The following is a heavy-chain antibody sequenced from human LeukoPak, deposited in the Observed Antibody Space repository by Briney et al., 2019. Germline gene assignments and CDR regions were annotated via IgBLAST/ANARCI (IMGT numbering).Heavy chain of an antibody. Sequence: PGGSLRLSCAASGFTFSSYAMSWVRQAPGKGLEWVSAISGSGGSTYYADSVKGRFTISRDNSKNTLYLQMNSLRAEDTAVYYCAKDKNWGLWNIVGDPYYGMDVWGQGTTVTVSS. D-gene: IGHD7-27*01. J-gene: IGHJ6*02. CDR1: GFTFSSYA. V-gene: IGHV3-23*01. CDR2: ISGSGGST. CDR3: AKDKNWGLWNIVGDPYYGMDV.